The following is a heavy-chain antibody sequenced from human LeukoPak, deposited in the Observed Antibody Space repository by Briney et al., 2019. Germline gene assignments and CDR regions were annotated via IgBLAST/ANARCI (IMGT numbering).Heavy chain of an antibody. J-gene: IGHJ6*02. CDR3: ARVLFGYYGVDV. V-gene: IGHV3-21*01. D-gene: IGHD3-3*01. CDR2: ISGSSDYI. CDR1: GFTFSTYS. Sequence: PGGSLRLSCAASGFTFSTYSMNWVRQAPGKGLEWVLSISGSSDYIFYADSVKGRFTMSRDNAKNSLYLQMNSLRAEDTAVYYCARVLFGYYGVDVWGQGTTVTVSS.